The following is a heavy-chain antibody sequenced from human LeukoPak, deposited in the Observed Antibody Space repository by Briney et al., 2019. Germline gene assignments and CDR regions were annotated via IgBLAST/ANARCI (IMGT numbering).Heavy chain of an antibody. Sequence: GESLKISCKASGYSFISYWVAWVRQMPGKGLEWMGIIYPSDSDTRYSPSFQGQVTISADKYISTAYLQWSSLKASDTAMYYCARRDYYDSSGPRYFDLWGRGTLVTVSS. V-gene: IGHV5-51*01. D-gene: IGHD3-22*01. CDR1: GYSFISYW. CDR3: ARRDYYDSSGPRYFDL. J-gene: IGHJ2*01. CDR2: IYPSDSDT.